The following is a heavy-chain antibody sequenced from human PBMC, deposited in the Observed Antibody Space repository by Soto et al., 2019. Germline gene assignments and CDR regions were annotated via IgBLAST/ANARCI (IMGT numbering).Heavy chain of an antibody. V-gene: IGHV3-23*01. CDR2: ISGSGDRA. Sequence: GGSLRLSCAASGFTFSNYAMNWVRQAPGKGLEWVSVISGSGDRAYYADSVKGRFTISRDNSKNTLYMQMNSLRDEDTAIYYGAKAGEGDILTAYYWNSEIEYWGQGTLVTVSS. D-gene: IGHD3-9*01. J-gene: IGHJ4*02. CDR3: AKAGEGDILTAYYWNSEIEY. CDR1: GFTFSNYA.